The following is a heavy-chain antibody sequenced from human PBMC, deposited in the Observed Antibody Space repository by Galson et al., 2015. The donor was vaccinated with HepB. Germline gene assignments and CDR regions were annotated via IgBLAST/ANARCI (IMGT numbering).Heavy chain of an antibody. CDR2: IDPSDSYT. CDR1: GYSFTSYW. J-gene: IGHJ6*03. V-gene: IGHV5-10-1*01. CDR3: ARHTRILTGYSDYYYYMDV. Sequence: QSGAEVKKPGESLKISCKGSGYSFTSYWISWVRQMPGKGLEWMGRIDPSDSYTNYSPSFQGHVTISADKSISTAYLQWSSLKASDTAMYYCARHTRILTGYSDYYYYMDVWGKGTTVTVSS. D-gene: IGHD3-9*01.